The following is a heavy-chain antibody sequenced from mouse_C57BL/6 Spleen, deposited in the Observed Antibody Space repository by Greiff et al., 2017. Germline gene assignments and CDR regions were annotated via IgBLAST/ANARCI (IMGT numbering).Heavy chain of an antibody. D-gene: IGHD1-1*01. CDR2: INPNNGGT. J-gene: IGHJ2*01. CDR1: GYTFTDYY. CDR3: ERGVVPFDY. V-gene: IGHV1-26*01. Sequence: VQLQQSGPELVKPGASVKISCKASGYTFTDYYMNWVKQSHGKSLEWIGDINPNNGGTSYNQKFKGKATLTVDKSSSTAYMELRSLTSEDSAVYYCERGVVPFDYWGQGTTLTVSS.